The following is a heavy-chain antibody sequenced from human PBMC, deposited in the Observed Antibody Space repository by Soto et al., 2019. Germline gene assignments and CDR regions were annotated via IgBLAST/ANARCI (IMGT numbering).Heavy chain of an antibody. D-gene: IGHD4-17*01. V-gene: IGHV2-5*02. CDR3: ARIGSGDYALDY. CDR1: GFSLSTSGVG. CDR2: IYWDDVK. Sequence: QITLKESGPTLVKPTQTLTLTCTLSGFSLSTSGVGVGWIRQSPGKALEWLAVIYWDDVKHYSPSLERGLTITKDTSESEVVLTMPNMDPVDTATYYCARIGSGDYALDYWGQGILVTVSS. J-gene: IGHJ4*02.